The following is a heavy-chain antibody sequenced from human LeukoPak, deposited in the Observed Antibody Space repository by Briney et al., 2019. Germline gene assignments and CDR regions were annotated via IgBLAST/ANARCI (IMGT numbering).Heavy chain of an antibody. Sequence: SVKVSCKASGGTFSSYAISWVRQAPGQRLEWMGGIIPIFGTANYAQKFQGRVTITADESTSTAYMELSSLRSEDTAVYYCARERYCSSTSCYIWGQGTLVTVSS. CDR3: ARERYCSSTSCYI. J-gene: IGHJ4*02. CDR2: IIPIFGTA. CDR1: GGTFSSYA. V-gene: IGHV1-69*13. D-gene: IGHD2-2*02.